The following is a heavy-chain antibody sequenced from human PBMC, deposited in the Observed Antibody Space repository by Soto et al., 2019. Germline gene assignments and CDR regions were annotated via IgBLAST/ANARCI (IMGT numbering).Heavy chain of an antibody. Sequence: PGGSLRLSCSVSGFIFSTYGMNWVRQSPGKGLEWVSSISSSRSYIYYADSVRGRFTISRDNAKELLFLQMNSLRAEDTAVYYCARANAGTFDFVSVCPYAFDYWGPGTQVTVSS. CDR2: ISSSRSYI. D-gene: IGHD3-3*01. CDR1: GFIFSTYG. CDR3: ARANAGTFDFVSVCPYAFDY. J-gene: IGHJ4*02. V-gene: IGHV3-21*01.